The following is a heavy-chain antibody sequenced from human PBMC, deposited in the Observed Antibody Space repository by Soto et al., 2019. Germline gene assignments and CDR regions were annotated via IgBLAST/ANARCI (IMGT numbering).Heavy chain of an antibody. CDR1: GYTFTTYD. J-gene: IGHJ4*02. CDR3: ARCLSSLYDFWSGYYTGDYFGY. Sequence: ASVKVSCKASGYTFTTYDINWVRQATGQGLEWMGWMNPNSGNTGYAQKFQGRVTMTRNTSISTAYMELSSLRSEDAAVCYCARCLSSLYDFWSGYYTGDYFGYWGQRALVSAPQ. V-gene: IGHV1-8*01. D-gene: IGHD3-3*01. CDR2: MNPNSGNT.